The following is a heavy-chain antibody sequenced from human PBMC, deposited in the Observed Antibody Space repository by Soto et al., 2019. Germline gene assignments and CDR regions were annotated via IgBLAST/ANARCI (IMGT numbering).Heavy chain of an antibody. Sequence: SETLSLTCSVSGASIAGSSYWSWIRQPAGKGLEWIGRFSLSGTTNYSPSLRSRVTMSADVSKNQFSLRLTSVTAADTASYYCARGMTPPGAPAWYYFDSWGQGTLVTVSS. D-gene: IGHD2-8*02. CDR3: ARGMTPPGAPAWYYFDS. CDR1: GASIAGSSY. CDR2: FSLSGTT. J-gene: IGHJ4*02. V-gene: IGHV4-4*07.